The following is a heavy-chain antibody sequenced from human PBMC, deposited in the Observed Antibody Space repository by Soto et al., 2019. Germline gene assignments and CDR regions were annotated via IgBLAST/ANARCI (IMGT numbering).Heavy chain of an antibody. CDR3: ARSDNYVPFEY. D-gene: IGHD4-4*01. CDR2: IYYSGCN. CDR1: GGSISSHC. Sequence: PSETLSLTCTVSGGSISSHCWSWIRQPPGEGLEWIGYIYYSGCNYNNPSLKSRVTMSVDTSKNLFSLKLSSVTAADTAVYYCARSDNYVPFEYWGQGTLVTSP. J-gene: IGHJ4*02. V-gene: IGHV4-59*04.